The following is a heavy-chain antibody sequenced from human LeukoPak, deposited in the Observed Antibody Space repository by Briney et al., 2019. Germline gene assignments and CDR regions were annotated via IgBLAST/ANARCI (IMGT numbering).Heavy chain of an antibody. CDR2: IYYSGST. D-gene: IGHD1-1*01. CDR3: ARRRTTGTTGAFDI. Sequence: SETLSLTCTVSGGSISSYYWSWIRQPPGKGLEWIGYIYYSGSTNYNPSLKSRVTISVDTSKNQFSLKLSSVTAADTAVYYCARRRTTGTTGAFDIWGQGTMVTVSS. J-gene: IGHJ3*02. CDR1: GGSISSYY. V-gene: IGHV4-59*08.